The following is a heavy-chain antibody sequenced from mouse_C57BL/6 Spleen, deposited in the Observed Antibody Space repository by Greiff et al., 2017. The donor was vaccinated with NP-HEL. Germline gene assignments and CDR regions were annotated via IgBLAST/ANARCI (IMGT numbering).Heavy chain of an antibody. CDR2: ISGGGGNT. CDR1: GFTFSSYT. Sequence: EVKLVESGGGLVKPGGSLKLSCAASGFTFSSYTMSWVRQTPEKRLEWVATISGGGGNTYYPDSVKGRFTISRDNAKNTLYLQMSSLRSEDTALYYCARQGPNYYGSSRFFDYWGQGTTLTVSS. V-gene: IGHV5-9*01. D-gene: IGHD1-1*01. J-gene: IGHJ2*01. CDR3: ARQGPNYYGSSRFFDY.